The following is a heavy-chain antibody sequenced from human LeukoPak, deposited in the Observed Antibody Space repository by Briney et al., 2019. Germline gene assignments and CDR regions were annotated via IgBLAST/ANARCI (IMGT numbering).Heavy chain of an antibody. V-gene: IGHV3-49*04. J-gene: IGHJ4*02. D-gene: IGHD3-10*01. CDR3: TTYLGVMDLSYLQY. CDR2: IRSKTYGGTT. Sequence: GGSLRLSCTASGFTFGDYAMNWVRQAPGKGLEWVGFIRSKTYGGTTEYAASVKGRFTISSDDSKSIAYLQMNSLKTEDTAVYYCTTYLGVMDLSYLQYWGQGTLVTVSS. CDR1: GFTFGDYA.